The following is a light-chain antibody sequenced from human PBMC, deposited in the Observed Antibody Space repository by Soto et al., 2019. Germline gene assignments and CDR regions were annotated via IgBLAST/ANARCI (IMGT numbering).Light chain of an antibody. CDR1: RSVINY. CDR2: DAS. V-gene: IGKV3-11*01. Sequence: VLTQSPATLSLSPGERATVSCRASRSVINYLAWYQQKPGQAPRLLIYDASNRATGIPARFSGSESGTDFTLTISSLEPEDFAVYYCQQCGIRPITFGGGTKVEIK. J-gene: IGKJ4*01. CDR3: QQCGIRPIT.